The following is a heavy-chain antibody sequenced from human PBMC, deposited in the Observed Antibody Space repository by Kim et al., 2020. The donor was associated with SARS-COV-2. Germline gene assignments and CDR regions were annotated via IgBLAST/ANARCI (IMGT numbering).Heavy chain of an antibody. V-gene: IGHV3-11*01. CDR3: ARESYANIDL. J-gene: IGHJ5*02. CDR2: ISAGGGYIR. CDR1: GFRFSDYY. Sequence: GGSLRLSCAASGFRFSDYYMGWIRQLPGKGLECVASISAGGGYIRLYPDSVKGRFTISRDNAKRSLFLQIDSLRAEDTAVYYCARESYANIDLWGQGSLVTVSS. D-gene: IGHD4-17*01.